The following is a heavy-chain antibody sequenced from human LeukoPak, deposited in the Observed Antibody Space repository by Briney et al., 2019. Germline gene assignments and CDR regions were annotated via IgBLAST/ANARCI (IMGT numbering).Heavy chain of an antibody. V-gene: IGHV1-8*01. CDR1: GYTFTGYD. D-gene: IGHD2-2*01. Sequence: ASVKVSCKASGYTFTGYDINWVRQATGQGLEWMGWMNPNSGNTGYAQKFQGRVTMTRNTSISTAYMELSSLRSEDTAVYYCARGSCSSTSCYLNWFDPWGQGTLVTVSS. CDR3: ARGSCSSTSCYLNWFDP. J-gene: IGHJ5*02. CDR2: MNPNSGNT.